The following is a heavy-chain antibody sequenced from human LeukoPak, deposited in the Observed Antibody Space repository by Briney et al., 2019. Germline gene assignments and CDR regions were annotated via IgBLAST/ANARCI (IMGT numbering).Heavy chain of an antibody. CDR3: AKDYYDSSGYYYGDY. Sequence: GGSLRLSCAASGFTFSSYAMSWVRQAPGKGLEWVSAISGSGGSTYYADSVKGRFTISRDDSKNTLYLQMNSLRAEDTAVYYCAKDYYDSSGYYYGDYWGQGTLVTVSS. CDR2: ISGSGGST. J-gene: IGHJ4*02. D-gene: IGHD3-22*01. V-gene: IGHV3-23*01. CDR1: GFTFSSYA.